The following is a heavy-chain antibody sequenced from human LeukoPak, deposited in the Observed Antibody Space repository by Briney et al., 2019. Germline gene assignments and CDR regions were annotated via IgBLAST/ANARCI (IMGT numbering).Heavy chain of an antibody. Sequence: SETLSLTCAVYGGSFSGYYWSWIRQPPGKGLEWIGEINHSGSTNYNPSLKSRVTISVDTSKNQFSLKLSSVTAADTAVYYCARHLRSRLVTDPLSDHWGQGTLVTVSS. V-gene: IGHV4-34*01. J-gene: IGHJ4*02. CDR1: GGSFSGYY. CDR2: INHSGST. D-gene: IGHD6-19*01. CDR3: ARHLRSRLVTDPLSDH.